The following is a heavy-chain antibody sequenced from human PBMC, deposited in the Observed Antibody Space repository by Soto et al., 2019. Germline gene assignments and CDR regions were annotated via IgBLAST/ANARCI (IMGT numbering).Heavy chain of an antibody. D-gene: IGHD1-1*01. V-gene: IGHV4-34*01. CDR3: AREEPYYYMDV. CDR2: INHSGST. J-gene: IGHJ6*03. CDR1: GGSFSGYY. Sequence: SETLSLTCAVYGGSFSGYYWSWIRQPPGKGLEWIGEINHSGSTNYNPSLKSRVTISVDTSKNQFSLKLSSVTAADTAVYYCAREEPYYYMDVWGKGTTVTVSS.